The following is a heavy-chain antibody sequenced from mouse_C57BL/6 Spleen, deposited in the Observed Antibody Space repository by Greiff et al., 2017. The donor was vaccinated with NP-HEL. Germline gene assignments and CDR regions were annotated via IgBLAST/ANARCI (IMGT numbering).Heavy chain of an antibody. CDR1: GFTFTDYY. D-gene: IGHD4-1*01. J-gene: IGHJ2*01. Sequence: EVKLMESGGGLVQPGGSLSLSCAASGFTFTDYYMSWVRQPPGKALEWLGFIRNKANGYTTEYSASVKGRFTISRDNSQSILYLQMNALRAEDSATYYCARCLGRYYFDYWGQGTTLTVSS. CDR3: ARCLGRYYFDY. CDR2: IRNKANGYTT. V-gene: IGHV7-3*01.